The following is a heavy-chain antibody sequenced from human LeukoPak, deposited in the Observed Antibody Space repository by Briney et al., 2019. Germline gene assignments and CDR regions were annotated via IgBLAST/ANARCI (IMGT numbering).Heavy chain of an antibody. CDR2: INTDGSST. Sequence: GGSLRLSCAASGFTFSSYWMHWVRQAPGKGLVWVSGINTDGSSTNYADSVKGRFTISRDNAKNTLYLQMNSLRADDTAVYYCARGERGAYSQLFWGQGTLVTVSS. J-gene: IGHJ4*02. D-gene: IGHD2-21*01. CDR1: GFTFSSYW. V-gene: IGHV3-74*01. CDR3: ARGERGAYSQLF.